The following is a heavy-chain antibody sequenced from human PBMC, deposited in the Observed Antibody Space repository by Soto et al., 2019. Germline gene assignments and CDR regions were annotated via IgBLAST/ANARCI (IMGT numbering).Heavy chain of an antibody. CDR1: GFTFSSYA. V-gene: IGHV3-30-3*01. CDR3: AREIGSSSPTLGGDAFDI. D-gene: IGHD6-6*01. Sequence: QVQLVESGGGVVQPGRPLRLSCAASGFTFSSYAMHWVRQAPGKGLEWVAVISYDGSNKYYADSVKGRFTISRDNSKNTLYLQMNSLRAEDTAVYYCAREIGSSSPTLGGDAFDIWGQGTMVTVSS. J-gene: IGHJ3*02. CDR2: ISYDGSNK.